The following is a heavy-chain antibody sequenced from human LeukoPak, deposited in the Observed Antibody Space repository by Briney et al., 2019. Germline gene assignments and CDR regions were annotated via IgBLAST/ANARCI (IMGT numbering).Heavy chain of an antibody. Sequence: ASVKVSCKASGYTFTGYYMHWVRQAPGQGLEWMGWINPNSGGTNYAQEFQGRVTMTRDTSISTAYMGLSRLRSDDTAVYYCASLAYCGGDCYPEYFQHWGQGTLVTVSS. CDR3: ASLAYCGGDCYPEYFQH. CDR2: INPNSGGT. CDR1: GYTFTGYY. J-gene: IGHJ1*01. V-gene: IGHV1-2*02. D-gene: IGHD2-21*02.